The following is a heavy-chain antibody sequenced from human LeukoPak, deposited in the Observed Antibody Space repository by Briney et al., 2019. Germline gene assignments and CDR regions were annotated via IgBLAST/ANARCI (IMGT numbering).Heavy chain of an antibody. Sequence: GRSLRLSCTASGFTFGDYAMSWFRQAPGKGLEWVAVISYDGSNKYYADSVKGRFTISRDNSKNTLYLQMNSLRAEDTAVYYCAKDHYYGSGSYSHYYYYGMDVWGQGTTVTVSS. CDR3: AKDHYYGSGSYSHYYYYGMDV. D-gene: IGHD3-10*01. J-gene: IGHJ6*02. CDR1: GFTFGDYA. CDR2: ISYDGSNK. V-gene: IGHV3-30*18.